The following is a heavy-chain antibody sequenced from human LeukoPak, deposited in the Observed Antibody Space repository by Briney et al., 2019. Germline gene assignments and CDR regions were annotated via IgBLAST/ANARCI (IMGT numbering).Heavy chain of an antibody. CDR1: GFTFSSRW. Sequence: GGSLRLSCAASGFTFSSRWMTWVRQAPEKGLEWVAYIKPDGSGEDYVDSVEGRFTISRDNVRNSLHPQMNSLRAEDTAVYYCARVRYGGSYDFWGQGTLVSVSS. D-gene: IGHD4-23*01. V-gene: IGHV3-7*01. CDR2: IKPDGSGE. CDR3: ARVRYGGSYDF. J-gene: IGHJ4*02.